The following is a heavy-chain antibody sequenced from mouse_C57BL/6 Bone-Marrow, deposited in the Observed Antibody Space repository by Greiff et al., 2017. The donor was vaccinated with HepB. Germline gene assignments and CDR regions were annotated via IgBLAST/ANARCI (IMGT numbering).Heavy chain of an antibody. D-gene: IGHD1-1*01. CDR2: ISDGGSYT. Sequence: EVKLVESGGGLVKPGGSLKLSCAASGFTFSSYAMSWVRQTPEKRLEWVATISDGGSYTYYPDNVKGRFTISRDNAKNNLYLQMSHLKSEDTAMYYCAREGSYGSGYFDVWGTGTTVTVSS. J-gene: IGHJ1*03. CDR3: AREGSYGSGYFDV. CDR1: GFTFSSYA. V-gene: IGHV5-4*01.